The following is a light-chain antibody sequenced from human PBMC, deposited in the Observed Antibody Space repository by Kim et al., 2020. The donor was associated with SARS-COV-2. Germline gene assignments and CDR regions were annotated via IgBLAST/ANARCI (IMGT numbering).Light chain of an antibody. CDR3: QHRGNWPP. Sequence: PGERATLYCRASHSVSSSLLWNQQKPGQAPRPLVYYESNRATGVPARFSGSGSGTDFTLTISSLEPEDFAVYYCQHRGNWPPFGQGTKVDIK. V-gene: IGKV3-11*01. CDR1: HSVSSS. J-gene: IGKJ1*01. CDR2: YES.